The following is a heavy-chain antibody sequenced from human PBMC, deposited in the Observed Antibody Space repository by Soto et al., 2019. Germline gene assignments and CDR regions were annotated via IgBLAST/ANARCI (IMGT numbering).Heavy chain of an antibody. J-gene: IGHJ6*02. V-gene: IGHV4-31*03. Sequence: SETLSLTCTVSGGSISSGGYYWSWIRQHPGKGLEWIGYIYYSGSTYYNPSLKSRVTISVDTSKNQFSLKLSSVTAADTAVYYCARDQRWQQLGNHYYYYGMDVWGQGTTVTVSS. CDR3: ARDQRWQQLGNHYYYYGMDV. CDR1: GGSISSGGYY. D-gene: IGHD6-13*01. CDR2: IYYSGST.